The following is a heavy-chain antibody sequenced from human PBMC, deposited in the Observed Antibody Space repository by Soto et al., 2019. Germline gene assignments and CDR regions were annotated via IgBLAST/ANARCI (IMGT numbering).Heavy chain of an antibody. CDR3: AKDRYDSSGYHDY. D-gene: IGHD3-22*01. V-gene: IGHV3-30*18. CDR1: GFTFSSYG. Sequence: PEGSLRLSCAASGFTFSSYGMHWVRQAPGKGLEWVAVISYDGSNKYYADSVKGRFTISRDNSKNTLYLQMNSLRAEDTAVYYCAKDRYDSSGYHDYWGQGTLVTVSS. J-gene: IGHJ4*02. CDR2: ISYDGSNK.